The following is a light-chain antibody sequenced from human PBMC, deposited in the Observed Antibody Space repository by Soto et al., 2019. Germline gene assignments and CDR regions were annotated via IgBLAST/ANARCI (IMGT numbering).Light chain of an antibody. Sequence: DVVMTQSPLSLPVTLGQPASISCRSSQSLIHSDGNTYLNWFQQRPGQSPRRLIYKVSDRDSGVPYRFSGSGSGTDFTLKISRVEAEDVGVYYCMQGTHWPWTFGQGTELEIK. V-gene: IGKV2-30*02. J-gene: IGKJ1*01. CDR2: KVS. CDR1: QSLIHSDGNTY. CDR3: MQGTHWPWT.